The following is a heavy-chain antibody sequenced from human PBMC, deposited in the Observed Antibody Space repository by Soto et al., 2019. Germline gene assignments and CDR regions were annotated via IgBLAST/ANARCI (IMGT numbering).Heavy chain of an antibody. J-gene: IGHJ4*02. Sequence: QVQLVQSGAEVKKPGSSVKVSCKASGGTFSSYAISWVRQAPGQGLEWMGGIIPIFGTANYAQKFQGRVTITGDKSTSTAYMELSSLRSEDTAVYYCARGGVYYYDSSGYLFDYWGQGTLVTVSS. CDR3: ARGGVYYYDSSGYLFDY. D-gene: IGHD3-22*01. V-gene: IGHV1-69*06. CDR1: GGTFSSYA. CDR2: IIPIFGTA.